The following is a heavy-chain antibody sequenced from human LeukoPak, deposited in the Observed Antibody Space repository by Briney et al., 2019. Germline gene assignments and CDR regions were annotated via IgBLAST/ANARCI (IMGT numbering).Heavy chain of an antibody. CDR2: ISAYNGNT. CDR3: ARVGRDYYDGSGYYGP. D-gene: IGHD3-22*01. Sequence: GASVKVSCKASGYTFTSCGISWVRQAPGQGLAWIGWISAYNGNTNYAQKFQGRVTMTTDTSTSTAYMELRSLRSDDTAVYYCARVGRDYYDGSGYYGPWGQGTLVTVSA. V-gene: IGHV1-18*01. CDR1: GYTFTSCG. J-gene: IGHJ5*02.